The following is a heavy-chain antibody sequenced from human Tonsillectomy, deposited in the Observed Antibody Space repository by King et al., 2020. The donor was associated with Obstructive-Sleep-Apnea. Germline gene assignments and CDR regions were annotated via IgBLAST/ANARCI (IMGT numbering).Heavy chain of an antibody. Sequence: VQLQQWGAGLLKPSETLSLTCAVYGGSFSVYSLSWIRQPPGKGLEGIGEIMHSGSATYNPSLKNRVTISVDTSKNQFSLKLSSVTAADTAVYYCASGEVYYGDYDYWGQGTLVTVSS. V-gene: IGHV4-34*12. CDR1: GGSFSVYS. J-gene: IGHJ4*02. CDR3: ASGEVYYGDYDY. CDR2: IMHSGSA. D-gene: IGHD4-17*01.